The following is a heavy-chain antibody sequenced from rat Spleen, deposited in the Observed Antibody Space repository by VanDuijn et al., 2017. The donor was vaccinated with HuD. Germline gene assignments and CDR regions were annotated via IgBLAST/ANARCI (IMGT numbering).Heavy chain of an antibody. CDR1: GFTFSNYD. Sequence: EVQLVESGGGLVQPGRSMKLSCAASGFTFSNYDMAWVRQAPTKGLEWVASISPSGTVTYYRDSVKGRFTVSRDNANSTLYLQMDSLRSEDTATYYCARHGSSYYYSALFDYWGQGVMVTVSS. J-gene: IGHJ2*01. V-gene: IGHV5-25*01. CDR3: ARHGSSYYYSALFDY. CDR2: ISPSGTVT. D-gene: IGHD1-1*01.